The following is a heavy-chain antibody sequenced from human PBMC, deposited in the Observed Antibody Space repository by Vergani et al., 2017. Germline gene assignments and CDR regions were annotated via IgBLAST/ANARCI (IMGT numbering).Heavy chain of an antibody. Sequence: QVQLVQSGAEVKKPGASVKVSCKVSGYTLPELSIHWVRQAPGKGLEWMGGFDPENGETIYAQKFQDRVTMIEDTPTDTVYMELSSLRSDDTAVYYCATLEEAFDIWGQGTMVTVSS. CDR1: GYTLPELS. V-gene: IGHV1-24*01. CDR3: ATLEEAFDI. J-gene: IGHJ3*02. CDR2: FDPENGET. D-gene: IGHD3-3*01.